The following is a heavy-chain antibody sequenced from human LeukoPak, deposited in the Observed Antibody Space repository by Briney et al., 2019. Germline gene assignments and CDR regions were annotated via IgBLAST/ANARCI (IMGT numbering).Heavy chain of an antibody. D-gene: IGHD1-26*01. CDR1: GGSISSGDYY. CDR3: ARAPVTLPPLAFDI. CDR2: IYYSGST. V-gene: IGHV4-30-4*01. J-gene: IGHJ3*02. Sequence: PSQTLSLTCTVSGGSISSGDYYWSAIRQPPGKGLERIGYIYYSGSTYYYPSRMTRVTITVDTSKNQFSLKLRSVTAADTAVYYCARAPVTLPPLAFDIWCQGTMVTVSS.